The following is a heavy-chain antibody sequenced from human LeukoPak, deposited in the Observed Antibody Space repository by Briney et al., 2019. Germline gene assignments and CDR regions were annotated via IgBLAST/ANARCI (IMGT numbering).Heavy chain of an antibody. J-gene: IGHJ5*02. CDR3: ARGNRGNYYDSSEWFDP. D-gene: IGHD3-22*01. CDR1: GYTFTSYG. V-gene: IGHV1-18*01. Sequence: ASVKVSCKASGYTFTSYGISWVRQAPGQGLEWMGWISAYNGSTDYAQKLQGRVTMTTDTSTSTAYMELRSLRSDDTAVYYCARGNRGNYYDSSEWFDPWGQGTLVTVSS. CDR2: ISAYNGST.